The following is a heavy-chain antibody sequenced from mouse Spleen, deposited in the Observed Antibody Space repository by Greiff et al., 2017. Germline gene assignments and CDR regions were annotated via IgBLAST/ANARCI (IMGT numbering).Heavy chain of an antibody. V-gene: IGHV1-19*01. J-gene: IGHJ2*01. CDR2: INPYNGGT. CDR1: GYTFTDYY. Sequence: VQLQQSGPVLVKPGASVKMSCKASGYTFTDYYMNWVKQSHGKSLEWIGVINPYNGGTSYTQKFKGKATLTVDKSSSTAYMELTSLTSEDSAVYYCARDKRFYLDDWGRGTTRAGSS. CDR3: ARDKRFYLDD.